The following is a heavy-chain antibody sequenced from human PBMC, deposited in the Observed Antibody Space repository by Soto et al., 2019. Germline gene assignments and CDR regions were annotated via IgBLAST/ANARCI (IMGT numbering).Heavy chain of an antibody. V-gene: IGHV4-34*01. Sequence: SETLSLTCAVYGGSFSGYYWSWIRQPPGKGLEWIGEINHSESTNYNPSIKSRVTISVDTSKNQFSLKLSSVTAADTAVYYCARASARTTGTTRKDFDYWGQGTLVTVS. CDR2: INHSEST. CDR3: ARASARTTGTTRKDFDY. D-gene: IGHD1-1*01. J-gene: IGHJ4*02. CDR1: GGSFSGYY.